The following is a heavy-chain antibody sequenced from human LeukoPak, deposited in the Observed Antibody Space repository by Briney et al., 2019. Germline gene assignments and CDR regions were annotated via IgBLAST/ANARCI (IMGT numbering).Heavy chain of an antibody. D-gene: IGHD3-3*01. CDR1: GFTFSSYA. CDR3: AKEVSSYYDFWSGQADAFDI. Sequence: GGSLRLSCAASGFTFSSYAMSWVRQAPGKGLEWVSAISGSGGSTYYADSVKDRFTISRDNSKNTLYLQTNSLRAEDTAVYYCAKEVSSYYDFWSGQADAFDIWGQGTMVTVSS. J-gene: IGHJ3*02. CDR2: ISGSGGST. V-gene: IGHV3-23*01.